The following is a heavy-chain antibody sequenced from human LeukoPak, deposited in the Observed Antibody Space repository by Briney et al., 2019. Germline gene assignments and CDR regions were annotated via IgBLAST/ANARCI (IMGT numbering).Heavy chain of an antibody. D-gene: IGHD3-10*01. V-gene: IGHV3-48*03. Sequence: GGSLRLSCAASGFTFSSYEMNWVRQAPGKGLEWVSYISSSGSTIYYADSVKGRFTISRDNAKNSLYLHMDSLRAEDTAVYYCARERYYGSGAPKFDFWGQGALVTVSS. J-gene: IGHJ4*02. CDR2: ISSSGSTI. CDR1: GFTFSSYE. CDR3: ARERYYGSGAPKFDF.